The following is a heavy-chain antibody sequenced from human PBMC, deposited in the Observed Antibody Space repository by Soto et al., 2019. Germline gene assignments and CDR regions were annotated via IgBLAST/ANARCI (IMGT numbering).Heavy chain of an antibody. V-gene: IGHV4-59*01. J-gene: IGHJ4*02. CDR2: IYDSGST. CDR1: GGSISSYY. Sequence: QVQLQESGPGLVKPSETLSLTCTVSGGSISSYYWSWIRQPPGKGLEWIGYIYDSGSTNYNPSLKSRVTISVDTSKNQFSLKLGSVNAAGTAVYYCARYDGYGGNSAFDYWGQGTLVTVSS. D-gene: IGHD2-21*02. CDR3: ARYDGYGGNSAFDY.